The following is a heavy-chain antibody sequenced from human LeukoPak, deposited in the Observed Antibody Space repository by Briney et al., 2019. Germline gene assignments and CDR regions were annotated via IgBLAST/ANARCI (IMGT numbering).Heavy chain of an antibody. V-gene: IGHV5-51*01. CDR3: ARQKGAELGYCSSTSCFFDY. J-gene: IGHJ4*02. CDR1: GYSFTSYW. Sequence: GESLKISCKGSGYSFTSYWIGWVRQMPGKGLEWMGIIYPGDSDTRYSPSFQGQVTISADKSISTVYLQWSSLKASDTAMYYCARQKGAELGYCSSTSCFFDYWGQGTLVTVSS. D-gene: IGHD2-2*01. CDR2: IYPGDSDT.